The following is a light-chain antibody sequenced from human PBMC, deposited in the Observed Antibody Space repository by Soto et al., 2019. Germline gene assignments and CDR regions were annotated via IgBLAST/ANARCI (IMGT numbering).Light chain of an antibody. CDR2: GAS. CDR1: QSISST. Sequence: EIVMTQSPATLSVSPGERATLSCRASQSISSTLAWYQQKPGQAPRLLIYGASIRATGIPDRFSGSGSGTEFTLTICSLQSEDFAIYYCQQNNNWPLYTFGQGTKLEIK. J-gene: IGKJ2*01. V-gene: IGKV3-15*01. CDR3: QQNNNWPLYT.